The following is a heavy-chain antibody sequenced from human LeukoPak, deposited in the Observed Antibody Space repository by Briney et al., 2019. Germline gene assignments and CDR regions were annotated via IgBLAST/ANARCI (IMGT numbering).Heavy chain of an antibody. J-gene: IGHJ4*02. V-gene: IGHV3-7*01. D-gene: IGHD5-18*01. CDR1: GFTFSSYW. CDR3: ARHLSGVTGYTYGRGIDY. Sequence: GGSLRLSCAASGFTFSSYWMSWVRQAPGKGLEWVANIKKDGSEKYYVDSVKGRFTISRDNAKTSLYLQVNSLRAEDTAVYYCARHLSGVTGYTYGRGIDYWGQGTLVTVSS. CDR2: IKKDGSEK.